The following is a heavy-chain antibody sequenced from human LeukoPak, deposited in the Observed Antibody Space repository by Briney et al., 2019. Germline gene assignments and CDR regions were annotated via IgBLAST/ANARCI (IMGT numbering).Heavy chain of an antibody. D-gene: IGHD3-10*01. V-gene: IGHV1-58*02. Sequence: TSVKVSCKASGFTFTSSAMQWVRQARGQRLEWIGWIVVGSGNTNYAQKFQERVTITRDMSTSTAYMELSSLRSEDTAVYYCARLYGSGSSLYFDYWGQGTLVTVSS. CDR3: ARLYGSGSSLYFDY. J-gene: IGHJ4*02. CDR2: IVVGSGNT. CDR1: GFTFTSSA.